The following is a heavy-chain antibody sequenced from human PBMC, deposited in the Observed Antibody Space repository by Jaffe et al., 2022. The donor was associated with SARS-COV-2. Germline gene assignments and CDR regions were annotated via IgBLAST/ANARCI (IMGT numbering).Heavy chain of an antibody. Sequence: QVQLQESGPGLVKPSETLSLTCTVSGFSISSGYYWGWIRQPPGKGLEWIGSIYHSGSTYYNSSLKSRVIISVDTSKNQFSLKLSSVTAADTAVYYCARFRTARSVAGDYWGRGTLVTVSS. CDR1: GFSISSGYY. CDR2: IYHSGST. J-gene: IGHJ4*02. D-gene: IGHD6-19*01. CDR3: ARFRTARSVAGDY. V-gene: IGHV4-38-2*02.